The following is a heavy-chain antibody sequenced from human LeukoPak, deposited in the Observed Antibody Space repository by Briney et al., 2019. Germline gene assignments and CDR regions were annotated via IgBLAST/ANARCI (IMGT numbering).Heavy chain of an antibody. Sequence: SGPGLVKPSETLSLTCTVSGGSISSYYWSWIRQPAGKGLEWIGRIYTSGSTNYNPSLKSRVTMSVDTSKNQFSLKLSSVTAADTAVYYCAREVTDDFWSGFLSPHFGYWGQGTLVTVSS. D-gene: IGHD3-3*01. J-gene: IGHJ4*02. CDR1: GGSISSYY. CDR3: AREVTDDFWSGFLSPHFGY. CDR2: IYTSGST. V-gene: IGHV4-4*07.